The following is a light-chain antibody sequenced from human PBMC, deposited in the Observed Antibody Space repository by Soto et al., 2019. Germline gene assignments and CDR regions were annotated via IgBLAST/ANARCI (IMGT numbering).Light chain of an antibody. Sequence: DIQMTQSPSTLSASVGDRVTITCRASQSISSWLAWYQQKPGKAPKLLIYDSSSLESGVPSRFSGSGSGTVFTLTISSLQPDDFATYYCKQYNSYPFTFGQGTKLEIK. V-gene: IGKV1-5*01. CDR2: DSS. CDR1: QSISSW. J-gene: IGKJ2*01. CDR3: KQYNSYPFT.